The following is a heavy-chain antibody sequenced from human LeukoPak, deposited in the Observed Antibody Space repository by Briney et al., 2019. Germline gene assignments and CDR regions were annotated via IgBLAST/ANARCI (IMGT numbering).Heavy chain of an antibody. CDR1: GGSISSGDYY. Sequence: PSQTLSLTCTVSGGSISSGDYYWSWIRQPPGKGLEWNGYIYYSGSTYYNPSLKSRVTISVDTSKNQFSLKLSSVTAADTAVYYCAREERDSSRYYPGYWGQGTLVTVSS. CDR2: IYYSGST. V-gene: IGHV4-30-4*01. CDR3: AREERDSSRYYPGY. D-gene: IGHD3-22*01. J-gene: IGHJ4*02.